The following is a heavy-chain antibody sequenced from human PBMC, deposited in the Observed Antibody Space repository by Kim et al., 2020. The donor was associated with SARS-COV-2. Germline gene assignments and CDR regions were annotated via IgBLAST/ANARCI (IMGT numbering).Heavy chain of an antibody. V-gene: IGHV4-39*01. D-gene: IGHD2-2*01. CDR2: IYYSGST. Sequence: SETLSLTCTVSGGSISSSSYYWGWIRQPPGKGLEWIGSIYYSGSTYYNPSLKSRVTISVDTSKNQFSLKLSSVTAADTAVYYCARLRSSTSALPDYWGQG. J-gene: IGHJ4*02. CDR3: ARLRSSTSALPDY. CDR1: GGSISSSSYY.